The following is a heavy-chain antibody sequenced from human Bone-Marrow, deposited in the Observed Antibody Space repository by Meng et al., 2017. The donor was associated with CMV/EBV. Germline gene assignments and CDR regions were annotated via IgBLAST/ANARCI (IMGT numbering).Heavy chain of an antibody. CDR2: IYTGGSS. CDR1: GGSIRNYY. J-gene: IGHJ4*01. D-gene: IGHD3-16*01. CDR3: AGITLGVPTTHH. Sequence: GSLRLSCNVSGGSIRNYYWTWIRQPPGRGLEYIGYIYTGGSSDYNPSLKSRVTISVDTSRNQFSLKLSSVTAADTAVYFCAGITLGVPTTHHWGQGTLVTVSS. V-gene: IGHV4-4*09.